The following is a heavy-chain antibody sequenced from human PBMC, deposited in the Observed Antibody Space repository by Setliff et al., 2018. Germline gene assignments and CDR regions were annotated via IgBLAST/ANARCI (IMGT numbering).Heavy chain of an antibody. D-gene: IGHD3-3*01. CDR2: ISSSGGIST. Sequence: PGESLKISCAASGFTFNMYWMHWVRRAPGKGLEYVSAISSSGGISTYYSDSVQGRFTISRDNHKNTLHLQMNSLRVEDTAIYYCAKSPHDFWSGRVFFDYWGQGMLVTVSS. V-gene: IGHV3-23*01. J-gene: IGHJ4*01. CDR3: AKSPHDFWSGRVFFDY. CDR1: GFTFNMYW.